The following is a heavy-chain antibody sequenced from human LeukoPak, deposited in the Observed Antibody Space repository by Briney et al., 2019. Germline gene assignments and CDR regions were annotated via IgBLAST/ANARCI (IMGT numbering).Heavy chain of an antibody. CDR3: STGSGHAFDI. V-gene: IGHV3-74*01. D-gene: IGHD3-10*01. J-gene: IGHJ3*02. CDR2: INSDGSST. CDR1: GFTFSSYW. Sequence: GGSLRLSCAAPGFTFSSYWMHLVRQVSGKGLVWVSRINSDGSSTSYADSVKGRFTISRDNAKNTLYVQMNSLRAEDTAVYYCSTGSGHAFDIWGRGTMVTVSS.